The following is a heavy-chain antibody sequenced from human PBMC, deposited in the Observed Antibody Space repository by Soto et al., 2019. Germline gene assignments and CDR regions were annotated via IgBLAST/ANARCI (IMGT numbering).Heavy chain of an antibody. CDR2: IYYSGST. J-gene: IGHJ4*02. CDR1: GGFISSSAYY. V-gene: IGHV4-39*01. CDR3: ETNPAMTNVALAY. Sequence: SETLSLTCTVSGGFISSSAYYWGWIRQPPGKGLEWIGSIYYSGSTYYNGNTYYSPSLKSRVTISLDTSKSQFQFSLKLSSVTAADTALYYCETNPAMTNVALAYWGQGTLVTVSS. D-gene: IGHD2-8*01.